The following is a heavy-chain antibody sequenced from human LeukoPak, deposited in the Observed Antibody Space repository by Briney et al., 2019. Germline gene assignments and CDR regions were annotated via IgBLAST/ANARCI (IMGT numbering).Heavy chain of an antibody. CDR3: ARFAAGGSYYYYMDV. D-gene: IGHD6-25*01. Sequence: GGSLRLSCAASGFTFSSSAMNWVRQAPGKGLEWVSSINQGASHIYYADSVRGRFTISRDNAKNSLYLQMNSPRADDTAVYYCARFAAGGSYYYYMDVWGKGTTVTVSS. CDR2: INQGASHI. J-gene: IGHJ6*03. CDR1: GFTFSSSA. V-gene: IGHV3-21*01.